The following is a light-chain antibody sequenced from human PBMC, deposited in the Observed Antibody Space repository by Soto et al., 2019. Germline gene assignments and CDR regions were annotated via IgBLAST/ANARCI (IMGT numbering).Light chain of an antibody. CDR2: GVS. V-gene: IGKV3-20*01. Sequence: EIVLTQSPGTRSLSPGERATLSCRASQTVSSSYLAWYQQKAGQAPRLIIYGVSRRATGIPDRFRGSGSGTDFTLTISRLEPEDFAVYFCQEYDGSLRTFGQGTKVEFK. CDR1: QTVSSSY. CDR3: QEYDGSLRT. J-gene: IGKJ1*01.